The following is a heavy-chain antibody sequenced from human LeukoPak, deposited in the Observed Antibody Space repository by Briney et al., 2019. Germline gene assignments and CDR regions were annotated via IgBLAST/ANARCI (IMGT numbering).Heavy chain of an antibody. J-gene: IGHJ3*02. CDR3: AKDRITMVRGGRGPDAFDI. Sequence: GGSLRLSCAASGFTFSSYAMSWVRQAPGKGLEWVSAISGSGGSTYYADSVKGRFTISRDNSKNTLYLQMNSLRAEDTAVYYCAKDRITMVRGGRGPDAFDIWGQGTMVTVSS. CDR1: GFTFSSYA. D-gene: IGHD3-10*01. CDR2: ISGSGGST. V-gene: IGHV3-23*01.